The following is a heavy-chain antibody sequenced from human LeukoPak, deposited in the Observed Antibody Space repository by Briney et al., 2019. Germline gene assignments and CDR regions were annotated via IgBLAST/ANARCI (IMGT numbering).Heavy chain of an antibody. CDR1: GFTFDDYA. Sequence: GGSLRLSCAASGFTFDDYAMHWVRQAPGKGLEWVSGISWNSGSIGYADSVKGRFTISRDNAKNSLYLQMNSLRAEDTAVYYCARGSLYYYGSGSTTSWGQGTLVTVSS. CDR2: ISWNSGSI. CDR3: ARGSLYYYGSGSTTS. V-gene: IGHV3-9*01. J-gene: IGHJ4*02. D-gene: IGHD3-10*01.